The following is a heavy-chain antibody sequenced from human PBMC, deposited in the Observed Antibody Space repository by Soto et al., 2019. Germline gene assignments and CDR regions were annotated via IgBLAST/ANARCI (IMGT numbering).Heavy chain of an antibody. CDR1: GFTFSSYW. CDR3: ARWGEWRLDAFDI. J-gene: IGHJ3*02. CDR2: INSDGSST. V-gene: IGHV3-74*01. Sequence: GGSLRLSCAASGFTFSSYWMHWVHQAPGKGLVWVSRINSDGSSTSYADSVKGRFTISRDNAKNTLYLQMNSLRAEDTAVYYCARWGEWRLDAFDIWGQGTMVTVSS. D-gene: IGHD3-16*01.